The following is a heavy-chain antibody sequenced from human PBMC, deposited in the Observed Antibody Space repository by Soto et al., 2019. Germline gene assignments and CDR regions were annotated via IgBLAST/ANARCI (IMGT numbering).Heavy chain of an antibody. D-gene: IGHD6-19*01. CDR3: ASTYSSGWYDAFDI. V-gene: IGHV3-30-3*01. J-gene: IGHJ3*02. CDR2: ISYDGSNK. Sequence: GGSLRLSCAASGFTFSSYAMHWVRQAPGKGLEWVAVISYDGSNKYYADSVKGRFTISRDNSKNTLYLQMHSLRAEDTAVYYCASTYSSGWYDAFDIWGQGTMVTVSS. CDR1: GFTFSSYA.